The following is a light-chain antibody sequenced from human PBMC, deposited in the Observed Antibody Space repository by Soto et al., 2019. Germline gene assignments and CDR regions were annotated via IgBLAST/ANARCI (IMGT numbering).Light chain of an antibody. J-gene: IGKJ1*01. V-gene: IGKV3-15*01. CDR3: QQQYNCPRT. CDR1: QSVSSN. CDR2: GAS. Sequence: IVLTQSPGTQSLSPAERATLSCRASQSVSSNLAWYQHKPGQAPRLLTYGASTRATGIPARFSGSGSGTEFTLTISSLRREEYAGNYWQQQYNCPRTFGQATEVEIK.